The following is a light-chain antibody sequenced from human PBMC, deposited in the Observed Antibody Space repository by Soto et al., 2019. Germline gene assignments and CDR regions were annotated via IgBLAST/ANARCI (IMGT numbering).Light chain of an antibody. CDR2: GAS. CDR1: QSVSSTY. J-gene: IGKJ2*01. V-gene: IGKV3-20*01. Sequence: EIVLTQSPGTLSLSPGERATLSCRASQSVSSTYLAWYRHKPGQAPRLLIYGASSRAAGIPDRFSGSGSGTDFTLTISRLEPEDFAVYYCPHFGSSRHTFGQGTKVDIK. CDR3: PHFGSSRHT.